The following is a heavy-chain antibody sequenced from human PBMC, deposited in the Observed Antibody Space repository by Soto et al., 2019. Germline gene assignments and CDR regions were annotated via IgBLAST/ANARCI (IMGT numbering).Heavy chain of an antibody. J-gene: IGHJ6*03. D-gene: IGHD3-3*01. CDR3: ARVEDDFWYLDV. CDR1: GFTFSSYS. Sequence: PGGSLRLSCAASGFTFSSYSMNWVRQAPGKGLEWVSYISSGRSTICYADSVKGRFTISRDNAKNTLYLQINSLRVEDTAVYYWARVEDDFWYLDVWGKGTTVTVSS. V-gene: IGHV3-48*01. CDR2: ISSGRSTI.